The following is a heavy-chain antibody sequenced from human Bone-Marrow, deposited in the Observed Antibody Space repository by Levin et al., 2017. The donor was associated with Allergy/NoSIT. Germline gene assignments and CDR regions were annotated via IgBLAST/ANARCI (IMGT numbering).Heavy chain of an antibody. V-gene: IGHV3-23*01. CDR3: ARGRYDFWSGNPQSRWDYYGMAV. CDR2: VSGSGGST. CDR1: GFTFRSYA. D-gene: IGHD3-3*01. Sequence: PGGSLRLSCAASGFTFRSYAMTWVRQAPGKGLEWVSAVSGSGGSTYYANSVTGRFTISRDNSKNTLYLQMNSLRAEDTAVYYCARGRYDFWSGNPQSRWDYYGMAVWGQGTTVTVSS. J-gene: IGHJ6*02.